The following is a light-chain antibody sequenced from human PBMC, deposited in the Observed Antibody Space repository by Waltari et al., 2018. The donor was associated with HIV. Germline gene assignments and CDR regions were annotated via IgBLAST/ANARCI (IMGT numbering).Light chain of an antibody. CDR2: TNN. CDR3: GTWDVSLGVVI. Sequence: QSVLTQPPSVSAAPGQKVTISCSGISSNVGKNYVSWYQQIPGTAPNFLIYTNNKRPSGIPDRFSASTSGTSATLGITGLQTGDEANYYCGTWDVSLGVVIFGGGTKLTVL. CDR1: SSNVGKNY. V-gene: IGLV1-51*01. J-gene: IGLJ2*01.